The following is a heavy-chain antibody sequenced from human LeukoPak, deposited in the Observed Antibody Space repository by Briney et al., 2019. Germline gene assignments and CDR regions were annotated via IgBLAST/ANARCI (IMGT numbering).Heavy chain of an antibody. Sequence: PSETLSLTCTVSGDSISSGGYYWSWTRQHPGKGLEWIGYIYYSGSTYYNPSLKSRVTISVDTSKNQFSLKLSSVTAADTAVYYCARERDYDMLIDYWGQGTLVTVSS. D-gene: IGHD4-17*01. CDR1: GDSISSGGYY. CDR2: IYYSGST. J-gene: IGHJ4*02. V-gene: IGHV4-31*03. CDR3: ARERDYDMLIDY.